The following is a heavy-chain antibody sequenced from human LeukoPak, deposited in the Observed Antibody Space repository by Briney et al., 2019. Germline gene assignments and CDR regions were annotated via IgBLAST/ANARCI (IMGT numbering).Heavy chain of an antibody. J-gene: IGHJ4*02. CDR1: GFTFSSYS. D-gene: IGHD3-10*01. CDR2: ISWNSGSI. CDR3: AKDSGVGFGELFPSYFDY. Sequence: GGSLRLSCAASGFTFSSYSMNWVRQAPGKGLEWVSGISWNSGSIGYADSVKGRFTISRDNAKNSLYLQMNSLRAEDTALYYCAKDSGVGFGELFPSYFDYWGQGTLVTVSS. V-gene: IGHV3-9*01.